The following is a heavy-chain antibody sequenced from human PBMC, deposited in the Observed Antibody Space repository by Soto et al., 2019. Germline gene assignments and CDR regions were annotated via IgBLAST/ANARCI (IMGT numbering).Heavy chain of an antibody. J-gene: IGHJ4*02. D-gene: IGHD6-19*01. CDR3: AREAGYQETVGQQWPDC. CDR1: GFIFKEYG. V-gene: IGHV3-33*01. Sequence: QVQLVESGGGVVQPGGSLRLSCSASGFIFKEYGMHWVRQAPGKGLEWVAGIWHNGINKYYGNSVKGQFTIYRDNSKNMLFLQMSSLRVDDTAVYYCAREAGYQETVGQQWPDCWGQGIMVSVSS. CDR2: IWHNGINK.